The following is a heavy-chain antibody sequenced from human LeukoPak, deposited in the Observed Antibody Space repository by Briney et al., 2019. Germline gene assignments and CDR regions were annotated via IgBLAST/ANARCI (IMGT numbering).Heavy chain of an antibody. CDR2: ISSRSASI. CDR1: GFSFNSYT. Sequence: GGSLRLSCAASGFSFNSYTMNWVRQAPGKGLEWVSSISSRSASIYYADSVKGRFTISRDNSKNTLYLQMNSLRAEDTAVYYCAKVRDSSGYYYAANDYWGQGTLVTVSS. J-gene: IGHJ4*02. D-gene: IGHD3-22*01. CDR3: AKVRDSSGYYYAANDY. V-gene: IGHV3-21*04.